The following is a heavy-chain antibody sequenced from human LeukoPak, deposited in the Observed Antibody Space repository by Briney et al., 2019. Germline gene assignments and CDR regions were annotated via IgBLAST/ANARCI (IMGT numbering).Heavy chain of an antibody. D-gene: IGHD1-26*01. V-gene: IGHV4-34*01. CDR2: INHSGST. Sequence: SETLSLTCAVYGGSFSGYYWSWIRQLPGKGLEWIGEINHSGSTNFNPSLKSRVTISVDTSKNQFSLKLSSVTAADTAVYYCARGRWELPVDYWGQGTLVTVSS. CDR1: GGSFSGYY. J-gene: IGHJ4*02. CDR3: ARGRWELPVDY.